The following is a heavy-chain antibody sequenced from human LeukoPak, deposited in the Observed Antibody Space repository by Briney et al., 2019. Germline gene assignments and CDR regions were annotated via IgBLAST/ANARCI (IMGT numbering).Heavy chain of an antibody. D-gene: IGHD3-3*01. Sequence: GGSLRLSCAASGFTFSSYAMSWVRQAPGKGLEWVSAISGSGGSTYYADSVKGRFTISRDNSKNTLYLQMNSLRAEDTAVYYCAKGGSVWSGYYLDYWGQETLVTVSS. CDR3: AKGGSVWSGYYLDY. J-gene: IGHJ4*02. CDR2: ISGSGGST. V-gene: IGHV3-23*01. CDR1: GFTFSSYA.